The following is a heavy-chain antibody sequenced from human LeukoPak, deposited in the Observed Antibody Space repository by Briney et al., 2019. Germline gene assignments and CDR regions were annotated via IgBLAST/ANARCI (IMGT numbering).Heavy chain of an antibody. CDR2: TYYRSKWYT. V-gene: IGHV6-1*01. CDR1: GDSVSSNSAA. D-gene: IGHD4-17*01. J-gene: IGHJ2*01. Sequence: SQTLSLTCAISGDSVSSNSAAWNWIRQPPSRGLEWLGRTYYRSKWYTDYAVSVKSRITINPDTSKNQFSLQLNSVTPEDTAVYYCARSDGDYSSSAWYFDLWGRGTLVTVSS. CDR3: ARSDGDYSSSAWYFDL.